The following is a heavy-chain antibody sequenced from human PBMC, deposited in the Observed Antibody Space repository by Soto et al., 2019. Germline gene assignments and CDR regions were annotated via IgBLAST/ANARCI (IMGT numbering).Heavy chain of an antibody. CDR1: GDSIGTTHSY. J-gene: IGHJ4*02. D-gene: IGHD3-10*01. CDR3: ARCYGSGSHYTGLFDH. CDR2: IHYSGST. V-gene: IGHV4-39*07. Sequence: SETLSLTCTVSGDSIGTTHSYWAWIRQSPGKGLEWIGNIHYSGSTYYIPSLRSRVTISVDTSKNKFLLRLSSVTAADTAVYYCARCYGSGSHYTGLFDHWGQGTLVTVS.